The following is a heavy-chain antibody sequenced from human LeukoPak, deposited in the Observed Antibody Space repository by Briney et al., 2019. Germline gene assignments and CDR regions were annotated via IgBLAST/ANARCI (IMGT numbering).Heavy chain of an antibody. J-gene: IGHJ5*02. CDR1: GGSISSGGYY. V-gene: IGHV4-31*03. D-gene: IGHD3-22*01. CDR3: ARANYYDSSGTYLLP. Sequence: SETLSLTCTVSGGSISSGGYYWSWIRQHPGKGLEWIGYIYYSGSTYYNPSLKSRVTISVDTSKNQLSLKLSSVTAADTAVYYCARANYYDSSGTYLLPWSQGTLVTVSS. CDR2: IYYSGST.